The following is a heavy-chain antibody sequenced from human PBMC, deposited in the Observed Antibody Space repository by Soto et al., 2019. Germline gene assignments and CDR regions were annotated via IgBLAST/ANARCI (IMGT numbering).Heavy chain of an antibody. J-gene: IGHJ2*01. CDR3: ARSSSWENWYFDL. CDR2: ISYDGSNK. D-gene: IGHD6-13*01. V-gene: IGHV3-30-3*01. Sequence: QVQLVESGGGVVQPGRSLRLSCAASGFTFSSYAMHWVRQAPGKGLEWVAVISYDGSNKYYADSVKDRFTISRDNSKNTLYLQMNSLRAEDTAVYYCARSSSWENWYFDLWGRGTLVTVSS. CDR1: GFTFSSYA.